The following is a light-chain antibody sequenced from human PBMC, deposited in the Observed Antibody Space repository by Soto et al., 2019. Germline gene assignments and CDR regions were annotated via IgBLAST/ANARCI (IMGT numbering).Light chain of an antibody. V-gene: IGKV3-11*01. Sequence: EFVLTQSPGTLSLSPGERATLSCRASQSFRGLLAWYQQKPGQAPRLLIYDAYNRATGIPPRFSGSGSGTDFTLTISSLEPEDSAVYYCQQRHMWPITFGQGTRLE. CDR3: QQRHMWPIT. CDR1: QSFRGL. CDR2: DAY. J-gene: IGKJ5*01.